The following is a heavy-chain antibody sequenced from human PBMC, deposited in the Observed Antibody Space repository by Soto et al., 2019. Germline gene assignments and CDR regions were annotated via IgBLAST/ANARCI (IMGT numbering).Heavy chain of an antibody. CDR3: SRAVGGFTYGYPDY. CDR2: IDWADDK. V-gene: IGHV2-70*01. J-gene: IGHJ4*02. D-gene: IGHD5-18*01. Sequence: SGPTLVNPTQTLTLTCTFSGFSLSTTGMCVSWIRQPPGKALEWLALIDWADDKYYSTSLKTRLTISKDTSKNQVVLTMTNVEPVDTATYFCSRAVGGFTYGYPDYWGQGTLVTVSS. CDR1: GFSLSTTGMC.